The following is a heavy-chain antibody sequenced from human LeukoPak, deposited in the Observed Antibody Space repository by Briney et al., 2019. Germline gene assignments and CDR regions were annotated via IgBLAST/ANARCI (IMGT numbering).Heavy chain of an antibody. J-gene: IGHJ3*02. Sequence: ASVKVSCKASGGTFSSYAISWVRQAPGQGLEWMGGIIPIFGTANYAQKFQGRVTITADESTSTAYMELSSLRSEDTAVYYCARTPSGFEYSDAFDIWGQGTMVTVSS. CDR1: GGTFSSYA. D-gene: IGHD2/OR15-2a*01. CDR2: IIPIFGTA. CDR3: ARTPSGFEYSDAFDI. V-gene: IGHV1-69*13.